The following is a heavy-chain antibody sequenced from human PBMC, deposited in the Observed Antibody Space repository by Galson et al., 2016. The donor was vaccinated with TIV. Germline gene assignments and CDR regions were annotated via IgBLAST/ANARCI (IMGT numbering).Heavy chain of an antibody. Sequence: SVKVSCKASGYTFTGNYMHWVRQAPGQGLEWMGWINPKSGDTSYAQKFQDWVNMTRDMSISTVYMELSRLRSDDTAVYYCGRIVYGSSALDDWGQGTMVTVSS. CDR2: INPKSGDT. CDR3: GRIVYGSSALDD. J-gene: IGHJ6*02. V-gene: IGHV1-2*04. CDR1: GYTFTGNY. D-gene: IGHD4-17*01.